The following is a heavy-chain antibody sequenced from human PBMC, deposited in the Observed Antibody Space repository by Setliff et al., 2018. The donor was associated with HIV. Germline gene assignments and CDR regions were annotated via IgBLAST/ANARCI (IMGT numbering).Heavy chain of an antibody. D-gene: IGHD5-12*01. J-gene: IGHJ6*03. Sequence: SETLSLTCTVSGASISGHYWSWIRQPPGKTLEWIGYVYDSGNTYNPSLESRVTISMDTSKNQFSLKVTSVTAADTALYYCARAVAGHTGYHSYYYNYMDVWGKGTTVT. V-gene: IGHV4-59*11. CDR3: ARAVAGHTGYHSYYYNYMDV. CDR2: VYDSGNT. CDR1: GASISGHY.